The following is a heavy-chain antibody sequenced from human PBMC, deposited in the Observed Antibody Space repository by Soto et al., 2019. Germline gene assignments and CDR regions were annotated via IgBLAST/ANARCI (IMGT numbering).Heavy chain of an antibody. V-gene: IGHV3-21*01. Sequence: EVQLVESGGGLVKPGGSLRLSCAASRFTFSSYSMNWVRQAPGKGLEWVSSISSSGGYIYYADSVKGRFTISRDNAKKSLYLQMKSLRAEDTTVYYCARGSVSGFLDYWGQGTPVTVSS. D-gene: IGHD1-26*01. CDR2: ISSSGGYI. J-gene: IGHJ4*02. CDR3: ARGSVSGFLDY. CDR1: RFTFSSYS.